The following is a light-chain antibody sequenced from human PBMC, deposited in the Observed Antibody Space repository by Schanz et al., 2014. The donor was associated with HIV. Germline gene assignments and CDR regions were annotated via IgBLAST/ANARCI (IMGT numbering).Light chain of an antibody. V-gene: IGLV1-40*01. Sequence: QSVLAQPPSVSGAPGQRVTISCTGSSSNLGADYDVHWYQLLPGTAPKLLIFDNTHRPSGVPDRFTGSKSGSSASLAITGLQAEDEADYYCQSYDSSVSDVVFGGGTKLTVL. CDR1: SSNLGADYD. J-gene: IGLJ3*02. CDR3: QSYDSSVSDVV. CDR2: DNT.